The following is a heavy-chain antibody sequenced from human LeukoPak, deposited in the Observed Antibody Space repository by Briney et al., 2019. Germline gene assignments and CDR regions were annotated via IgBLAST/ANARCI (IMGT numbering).Heavy chain of an antibody. CDR1: GFTLNNYA. CDR2: ISTTGGST. D-gene: IGHD4-23*01. CDR3: AKDWTTVVSPKGYYFDS. Sequence: GGSLRLSCAASGFTLNNYAMSWVRQAPGKGLEWVSGISTTGGSTYYADSVKGRFTISRDNSNNTLSLQMNSLRGEDTAIYYCAKDWTTVVSPKGYYFDSWGQGNLVIVSS. J-gene: IGHJ4*02. V-gene: IGHV3-23*01.